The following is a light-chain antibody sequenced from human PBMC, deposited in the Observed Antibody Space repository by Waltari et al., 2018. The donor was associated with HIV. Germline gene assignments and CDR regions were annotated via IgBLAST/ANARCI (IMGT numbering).Light chain of an antibody. CDR2: GNS. CDR3: QSYDSSLSGVV. J-gene: IGLJ2*01. CDR1: SSNIGAGYD. Sequence: QSVLTQAPSVSGAPGQRVTISCTGSSSNIGAGYDIHWYQHLPGTAPSLLNYGNSNRPSGVPDRFSGSKSGTSASLAITGLRLEDEADYYCQSYDSSLSGVVFGGGTKLTVL. V-gene: IGLV1-40*01.